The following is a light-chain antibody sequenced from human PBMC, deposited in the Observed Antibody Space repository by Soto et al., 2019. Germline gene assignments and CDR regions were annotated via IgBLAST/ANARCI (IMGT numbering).Light chain of an antibody. Sequence: DIQMTQSASSLSATVGDRVTITCRASQTINNYLKWYQQRPGEAPKLLIYAASSLRGGVPSRFSGSGSGTVFTLTISCLQPEDFATYICQQSYTPPWTFGQGTKVEVK. V-gene: IGKV1-39*01. CDR1: QTINNY. CDR2: AAS. CDR3: QQSYTPPWT. J-gene: IGKJ1*01.